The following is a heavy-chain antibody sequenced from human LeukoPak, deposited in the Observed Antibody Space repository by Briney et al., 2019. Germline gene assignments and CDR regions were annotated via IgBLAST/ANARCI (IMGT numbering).Heavy chain of an antibody. J-gene: IGHJ4*02. CDR2: INPSGGST. CDR3: ARDAPGSYYDSSGYYPDY. CDR1: GYTFTSYY. Sequence: ASVKVSCKASGYTFTSYYMHWVRQAPGQGLEWMGIINPSGGSTSYAQKFQGRVTMTRDTSTSTVYMELSSPRSEDTAVYYCARDAPGSYYDSSGYYPDYWGQGTLVTVSS. V-gene: IGHV1-46*01. D-gene: IGHD3-22*01.